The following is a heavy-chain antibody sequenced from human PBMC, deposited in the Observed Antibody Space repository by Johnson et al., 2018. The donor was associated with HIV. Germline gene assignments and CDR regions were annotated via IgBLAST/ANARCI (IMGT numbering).Heavy chain of an antibody. CDR2: IYGGGTT. D-gene: IGHD5-18*01. CDR3: ARLPSGYSRDGFNV. CDR1: GFSVSTSY. J-gene: IGHJ3*01. Sequence: VQLVESGGGLIQPGGSLRLSCAASGFSVSTSYMTWVRQAPQKGLEWVSIIYGGGTTYYADSVKGRFTISRDNSKNTLYLQMNSLTVEDTAVYYCARLPSGYSRDGFNVWGQGTMVTLSS. V-gene: IGHV3-53*01.